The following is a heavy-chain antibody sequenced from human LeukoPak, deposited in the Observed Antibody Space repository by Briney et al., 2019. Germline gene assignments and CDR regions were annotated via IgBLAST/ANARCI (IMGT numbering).Heavy chain of an antibody. Sequence: ASVKVSCKASGYTFTSYAMHWVHQAPGQRLEWMGWINAGNGNTKYSQKFQGRVTITRDTSASTAYMELSSLRSEDTAVYYCARVDGRGWYYFDYWGQGTLVTVSS. V-gene: IGHV1-3*01. CDR2: INAGNGNT. CDR1: GYTFTSYA. D-gene: IGHD6-19*01. J-gene: IGHJ4*02. CDR3: ARVDGRGWYYFDY.